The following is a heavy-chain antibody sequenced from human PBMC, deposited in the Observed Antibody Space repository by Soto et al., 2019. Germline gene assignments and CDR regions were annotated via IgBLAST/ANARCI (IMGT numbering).Heavy chain of an antibody. CDR1: GGSISRGDYY. Sequence: SETLSLTCTVSGGSISRGDYYWIWIRQPPGKGLEWIGYIYYSGSTYYNPSLKSRVTISVDTSKNQFSLKLSSVTAADTAVYYCARGAAAENYYGMDVWGQGTTVTVSS. CDR2: IYYSGST. D-gene: IGHD6-13*01. J-gene: IGHJ6*02. CDR3: ARGAAAENYYGMDV. V-gene: IGHV4-30-4*01.